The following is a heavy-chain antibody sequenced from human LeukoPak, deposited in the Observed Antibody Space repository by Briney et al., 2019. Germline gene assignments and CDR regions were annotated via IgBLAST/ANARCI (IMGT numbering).Heavy chain of an antibody. Sequence: GGSLRLSCAASGFTFSSCNMNWVRQAPGKGLEWVSAISGSGGSTYYADSVKGRFTISRDNSKNTLYLQMNGLRAEDTAVYYCAKSTWGGMVRGVIFDYWGQGTLVTVSS. D-gene: IGHD3-10*01. CDR3: AKSTWGGMVRGVIFDY. CDR1: GFTFSSCN. J-gene: IGHJ4*02. CDR2: ISGSGGST. V-gene: IGHV3-23*01.